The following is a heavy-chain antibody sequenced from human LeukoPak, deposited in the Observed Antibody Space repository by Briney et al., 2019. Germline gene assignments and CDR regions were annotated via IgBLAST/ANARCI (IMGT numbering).Heavy chain of an antibody. CDR1: GYTFTTYY. Sequence: ASVKVSCKASGYTFTTYYMHWVRQPPGQGLEWMGIINPSGGSTTYAQKFQGRVTMTRDMSTSTVYMELSSLRSDDTAVYYCARRVYRNVGSCFRGANWFDPWGQGTLITVSS. CDR3: ARRVYRNVGSCFRGANWFDP. CDR2: INPSGGST. J-gene: IGHJ5*02. D-gene: IGHD2-15*01. V-gene: IGHV1-46*01.